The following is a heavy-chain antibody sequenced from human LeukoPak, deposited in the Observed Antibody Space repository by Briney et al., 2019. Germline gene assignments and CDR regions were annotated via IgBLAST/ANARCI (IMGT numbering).Heavy chain of an antibody. CDR3: ARESYTSGYYYYFDY. CDR1: GFTFSNYW. J-gene: IGHJ4*02. CDR2: MNIDGSEK. Sequence: PGGSLRLSCAASGFTFSNYWMGWVRQAPGKRLEWVANMNIDGSEKYYADSVKGRFTISRDNSKNTLYLQMNSLRVEDTAVYYCARESYTSGYYYYFDYWGQGTLVTVSS. D-gene: IGHD3-22*01. V-gene: IGHV3-7*03.